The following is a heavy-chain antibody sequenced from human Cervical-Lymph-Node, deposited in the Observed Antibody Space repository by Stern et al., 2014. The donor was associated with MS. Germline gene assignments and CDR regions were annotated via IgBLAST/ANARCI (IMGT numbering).Heavy chain of an antibody. CDR1: GFTFSSYS. Sequence: EVQLEESGGGLVKPGGSLRLSCAASGFTFSSYSMNWVRQAPGKGLEWVSSISSSSSYIYYADSVKGRFTISRDNAKNSLYLQMNSLRAEDTAVYYCARDGDFWSGYSPIYGMDVWGQGTTVTVSS. J-gene: IGHJ6*02. CDR2: ISSSSSYI. CDR3: ARDGDFWSGYSPIYGMDV. D-gene: IGHD3-3*01. V-gene: IGHV3-21*01.